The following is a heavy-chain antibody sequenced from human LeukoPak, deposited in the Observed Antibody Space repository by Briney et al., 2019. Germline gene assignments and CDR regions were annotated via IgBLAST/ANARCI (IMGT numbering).Heavy chain of an antibody. CDR3: ARARVIPASFDD. CDR2: IYTSGRA. Sequence: SETLSLTCTVSGGSITFGSYYWTWIRQPAGNSLEWIGRIYTSGRAFYNPSLKSRVTISMDTSMNQFSLRLNSVTAADTAVYYCARARVIPASFDDWGQGTLVTVSS. CDR1: GGSITFGSYY. J-gene: IGHJ4*02. V-gene: IGHV4-61*02.